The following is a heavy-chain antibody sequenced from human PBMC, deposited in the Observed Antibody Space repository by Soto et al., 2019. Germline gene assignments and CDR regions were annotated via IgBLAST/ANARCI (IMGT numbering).Heavy chain of an antibody. CDR2: INHSGST. Sequence: LSLTCAVYGGSFSGYYWGWIRQPPGKGLEWIGEINHSGSTNYNPSLKSRVTISVDTSKNQFSLKLNSVTAADTAVYYCARTIRAYYDSSGYVYYFDYWGQGTLVTVSS. J-gene: IGHJ4*02. CDR3: ARTIRAYYDSSGYVYYFDY. V-gene: IGHV4-34*01. D-gene: IGHD3-22*01. CDR1: GGSFSGYY.